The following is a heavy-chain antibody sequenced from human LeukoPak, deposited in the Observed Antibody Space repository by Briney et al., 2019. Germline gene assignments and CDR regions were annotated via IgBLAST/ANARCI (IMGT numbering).Heavy chain of an antibody. J-gene: IGHJ6*02. Sequence: GSLRPSCAASGFTVSNNYISWVRQGPGKGREWVAVIYSGGSTYYADSVKGRFTISRQKSKNTLYLQMNRLRAEDTAVYYCERALYYYDSSSYFRYYYYGMDVWRQGPTVTVSS. CDR2: IYSGGST. D-gene: IGHD3-22*01. CDR1: GFTVSNNY. CDR3: ERALYYYDSSSYFRYYYYGMDV. V-gene: IGHV3-53*01.